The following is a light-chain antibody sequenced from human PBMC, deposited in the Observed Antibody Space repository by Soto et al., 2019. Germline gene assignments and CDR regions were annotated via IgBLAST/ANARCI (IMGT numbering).Light chain of an antibody. V-gene: IGKV3-20*01. CDR1: QSVASGY. CDR2: GAS. CDR3: QLYESSPT. Sequence: ETVLTQSPGTLSLSAGERATISCRASQSVASGYLVWYQQKPGQTPTVLIYGASTRAAGIPDRFSGSGSGTDFTLTISRLEPEDFAVYYCQLYESSPTFGQGTKVDIK. J-gene: IGKJ1*01.